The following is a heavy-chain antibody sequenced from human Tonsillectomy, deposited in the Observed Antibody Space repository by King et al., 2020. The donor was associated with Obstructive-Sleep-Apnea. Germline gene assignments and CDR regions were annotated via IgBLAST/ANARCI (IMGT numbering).Heavy chain of an antibody. V-gene: IGHV3-15*01. J-gene: IGHJ4*02. Sequence: VHLVESGGGLVNPGGALIFSYLAYVLTFSNAWIMLVRHATGKGLEGCVRIKIKTDGGTTDYAAPVKGRFTISRDDSKNTLYLQMNSLKTEDTAVYYCTTAPYYWGQGTLVTVSS. CDR1: VLTFSNAW. CDR3: TTAPYY. CDR2: IKIKTDGGTT.